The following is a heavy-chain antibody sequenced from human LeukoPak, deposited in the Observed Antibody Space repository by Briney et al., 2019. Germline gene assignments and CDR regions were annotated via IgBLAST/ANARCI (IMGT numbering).Heavy chain of an antibody. Sequence: PSETLSLTCTVSGGSISSYYWSWIRRPPGKGLEWIGHIYSSGSTNYNPSLKSRVTISVDTSKNQFSLKVTSVTAADTAVYYCAKGGPEASAGLSWFDPWGQGTLVTVSS. CDR2: IYSSGST. D-gene: IGHD1-14*01. V-gene: IGHV4-59*01. CDR1: GGSISSYY. CDR3: AKGGPEASAGLSWFDP. J-gene: IGHJ5*02.